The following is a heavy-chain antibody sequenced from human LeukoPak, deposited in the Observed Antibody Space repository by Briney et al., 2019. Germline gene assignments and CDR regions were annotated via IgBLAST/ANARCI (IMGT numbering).Heavy chain of an antibody. Sequence: GASVKVSCKASGGTFSSYAISWVRQAPGQGLEWMGRIIPIFGTANYAQKCQGRVTITSDESTSTAYMEPSSLRSEDTAVYYCASRVRGGSAANYYYYMDVWGKGTTVTVSS. J-gene: IGHJ6*03. CDR2: IIPIFGTA. CDR3: ASRVRGGSAANYYYYMDV. V-gene: IGHV1-69*13. CDR1: GGTFSSYA. D-gene: IGHD3-10*01.